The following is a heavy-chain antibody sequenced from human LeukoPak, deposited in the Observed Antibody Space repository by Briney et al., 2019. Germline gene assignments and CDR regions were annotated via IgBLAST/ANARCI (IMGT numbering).Heavy chain of an antibody. J-gene: IGHJ4*02. CDR1: GFTFSSYG. V-gene: IGHV3-30*02. Sequence: GGSLRLSCAASGFTFSSYGMHWVRQAPGKGLEWVAFIRYDGSNKYYADSVKGRFTISRDNSKNMLYLQMNSLRAEDTAVYYCAKEESCSGGSCSRLFDYWGQGTLVTVSS. D-gene: IGHD2-15*01. CDR2: IRYDGSNK. CDR3: AKEESCSGGSCSRLFDY.